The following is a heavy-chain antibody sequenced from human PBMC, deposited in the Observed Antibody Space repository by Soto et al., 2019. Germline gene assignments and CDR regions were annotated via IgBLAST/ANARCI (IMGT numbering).Heavy chain of an antibody. CDR3: ARDSYYGSGSYNYFDY. Sequence: SVKVSCKAPGGTFSSYAISWVRQAPGQRLEWMGGITAIYGTTKHSQKFQGRVAITRDASASTAYMELSSLRSEDTAVYYCARDSYYGSGSYNYFDYWGQGTLVTVSS. CDR1: GGTFSSYA. D-gene: IGHD3-10*01. J-gene: IGHJ4*02. CDR2: ITAIYGTT. V-gene: IGHV1-69*05.